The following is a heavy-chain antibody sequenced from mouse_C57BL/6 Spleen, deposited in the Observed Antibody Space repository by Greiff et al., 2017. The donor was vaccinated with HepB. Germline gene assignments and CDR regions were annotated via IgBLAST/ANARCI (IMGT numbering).Heavy chain of an antibody. D-gene: IGHD2-4*01. V-gene: IGHV5-9*01. Sequence: EVHLVESGGGLVKPGGSLKLSCAASGFTFSSYTMSWVRQTPEKRLEWVATISGGGGNTYYPDSVKGRFTISRDNAKNTLYLQMSSLRSEDTALYYCARHRITRVYYAMDYWGQGTSVTVSS. J-gene: IGHJ4*01. CDR3: ARHRITRVYYAMDY. CDR1: GFTFSSYT. CDR2: ISGGGGNT.